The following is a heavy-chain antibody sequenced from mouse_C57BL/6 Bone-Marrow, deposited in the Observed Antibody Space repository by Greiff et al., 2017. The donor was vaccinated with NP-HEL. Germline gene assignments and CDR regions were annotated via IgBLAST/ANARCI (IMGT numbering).Heavy chain of an antibody. V-gene: IGHV1-69*01. J-gene: IGHJ4*01. CDR3: ARNDYDGEGAMDY. D-gene: IGHD2-4*01. CDR1: GYTFTSYW. CDR2: IDPSDSYT. Sequence: QVQLQQPGAELVMPGASVKLSCKASGYTFTSYWMHWVKQRPGQGLEWIGEIDPSDSYTNYNQKFKGQSTLTVDKSSSTAYMQLSSLTSEDSAVYYCARNDYDGEGAMDYWGQGTSVTVSS.